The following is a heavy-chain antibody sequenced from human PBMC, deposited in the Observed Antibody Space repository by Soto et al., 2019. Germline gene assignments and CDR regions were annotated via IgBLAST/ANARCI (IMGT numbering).Heavy chain of an antibody. V-gene: IGHV3-33*01. J-gene: IGHJ4*01. CDR1: GFTFSIFG. D-gene: IGHD6-19*01. CDR3: ARDKGSSTVVSGISQEGYFDS. CDR2: IWYDGSNA. Sequence: QVQLVESGGGVVQPGRSLRLSCAASGFTFSIFGMHWVRQAPGKGLEWAAIIWYDGSNAYYADSVRGRFTISRDNSKNTVYLQMNSLRAEDTAVYYCARDKGSSTVVSGISQEGYFDSWGHGTLVTVSS.